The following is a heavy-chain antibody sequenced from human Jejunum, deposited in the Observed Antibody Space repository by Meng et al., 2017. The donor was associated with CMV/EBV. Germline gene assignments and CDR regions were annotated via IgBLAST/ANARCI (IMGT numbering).Heavy chain of an antibody. CDR3: ARDGEDQLVHWFDY. D-gene: IGHD1/OR15-1a*01. V-gene: IGHV3-69-1*01. CDR2: IWSGGAI. Sequence: SGFIFSNYNMNWVRQAPGKGPEWVSHIWSGGAIYADSVKGRFTTTRDNAKNSLYMEMNRLRAEDTAVYYCARDGEDQLVHWFDYWGQGTLVTVSS. J-gene: IGHJ4*02. CDR1: GFIFSNYN.